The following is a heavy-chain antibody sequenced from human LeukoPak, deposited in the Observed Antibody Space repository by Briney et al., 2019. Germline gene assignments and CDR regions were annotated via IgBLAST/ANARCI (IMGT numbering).Heavy chain of an antibody. Sequence: GGSLRLSCAAAGFTFSNYWMHWVRQAPGKGLVWVAAIKTDGSDMQYADSVKGRFAISRDNAKNTVYLQMNSLRDEDTAVYYCARLYDGSAYHADHFDYWGQGTLVIVSS. CDR3: ARLYDGSAYHADHFDY. D-gene: IGHD3-22*01. V-gene: IGHV3-74*03. CDR2: IKTDGSDM. CDR1: GFTFSNYW. J-gene: IGHJ4*02.